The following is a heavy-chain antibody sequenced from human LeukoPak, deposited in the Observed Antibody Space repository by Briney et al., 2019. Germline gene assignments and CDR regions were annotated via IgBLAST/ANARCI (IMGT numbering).Heavy chain of an antibody. D-gene: IGHD6-6*01. V-gene: IGHV3-74*01. Sequence: GGSLRLSCAASGFNFSSYWMHWVRQAPGKGLVWISRINYDGATTSYADSVKGRFTISRDNSKNTLYLQMNSLRAEDTAVYYCAKGQLGGDYWGQGTLVTVSS. CDR2: INYDGATT. CDR1: GFNFSSYW. CDR3: AKGQLGGDY. J-gene: IGHJ4*02.